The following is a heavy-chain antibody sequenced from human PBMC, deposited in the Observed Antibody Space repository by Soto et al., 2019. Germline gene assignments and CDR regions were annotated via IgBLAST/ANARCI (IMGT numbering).Heavy chain of an antibody. D-gene: IGHD3-22*01. CDR2: IYSGGST. Sequence: EVQLVESGGGLIQPGGSLRLSCAASGFTVSSNYMSWVRQAPGKGLEWVSVIYSGGSTYYADSVKGRFTISRDNSKNPLYLQMNSLRAEDTAVYYCARVPNRSGYSAVGHFDYWGQGTLVTVSS. V-gene: IGHV3-53*01. CDR3: ARVPNRSGYSAVGHFDY. CDR1: GFTVSSNY. J-gene: IGHJ4*02.